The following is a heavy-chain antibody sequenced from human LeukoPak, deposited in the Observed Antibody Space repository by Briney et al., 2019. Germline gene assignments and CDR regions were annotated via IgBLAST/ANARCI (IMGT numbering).Heavy chain of an antibody. CDR3: AVNRIAARPYFDY. D-gene: IGHD6-6*01. V-gene: IGHV1-69*04. CDR2: IIPILGIA. CDR1: GGTFSSYA. J-gene: IGHJ4*02. Sequence: SVKVSCKASGGTFSSYAISWVRHPPGQGLEWMGRIIPILGIANYAQKFQGRVTITADKSTSTAYMELSSLRSEDTAVYYCAVNRIAARPYFDYWGQGTLVTVSS.